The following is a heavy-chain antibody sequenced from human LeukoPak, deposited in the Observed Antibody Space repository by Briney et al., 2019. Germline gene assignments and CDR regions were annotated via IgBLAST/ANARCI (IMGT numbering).Heavy chain of an antibody. CDR2: IYYSGST. CDR3: ARVDGDYVYYFDY. D-gene: IGHD4-17*01. V-gene: IGHV4-59*01. CDR1: GGSISSYY. Sequence: SETLSLTCTVSGGSISSYYWSWIRQPPGKGLEWIGYIYYSGSTNHNPSLKSRVTISVDTSKNQFSLKLSSVTAADTAVYYCARVDGDYVYYFDYWGQGTLVTVSS. J-gene: IGHJ4*02.